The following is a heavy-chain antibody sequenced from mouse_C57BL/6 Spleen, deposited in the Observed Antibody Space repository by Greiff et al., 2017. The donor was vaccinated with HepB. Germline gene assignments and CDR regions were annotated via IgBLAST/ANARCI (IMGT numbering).Heavy chain of an antibody. CDR2: IWSGGST. D-gene: IGHD1-1*01. Sequence: QVQLQQSGPGLVQPSQSLSITCTVSGFSLTSYGVHWVRQSPGKGLEWLGVIWSGGSTDYNAAFISRLSISKDNSKRQVFFKMNSLQADDTAIYYCASRYYGSSFSHWYFDVWGTGTTVTVSS. J-gene: IGHJ1*03. CDR3: ASRYYGSSFSHWYFDV. CDR1: GFSLTSYG. V-gene: IGHV2-2*01.